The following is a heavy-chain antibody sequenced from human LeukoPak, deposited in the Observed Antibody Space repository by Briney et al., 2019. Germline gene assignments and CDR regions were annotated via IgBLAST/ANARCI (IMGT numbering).Heavy chain of an antibody. CDR1: GFTFSSYS. D-gene: IGHD2-15*01. CDR3: ARDCGGSCPNYFQH. Sequence: GGSLRLSCAASGFTFSSYSMSWVRQAPGKGLEWVSYISSSSSTIYYADSVKGRFTISRDNAKNSLYLQMNSLRAEDTAVYYCARDCGGSCPNYFQHWGQGTLVTVSS. J-gene: IGHJ1*01. CDR2: ISSSSSTI. V-gene: IGHV3-48*01.